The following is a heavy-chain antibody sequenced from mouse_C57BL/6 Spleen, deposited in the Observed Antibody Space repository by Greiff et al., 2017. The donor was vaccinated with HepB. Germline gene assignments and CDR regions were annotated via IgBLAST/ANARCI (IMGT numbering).Heavy chain of an antibody. CDR3: ARYDYDGCFDV. D-gene: IGHD2-4*01. V-gene: IGHV1-72*01. J-gene: IGHJ1*03. CDR2: IEPNSGGT. Sequence: QVQLQQPGAELVKPGASVKLSCKASGYTFTSYWMHWVKQRPGRGLEWIGRIEPNSGGTKYNEKFKSKATLTVDKPSSTAYMQLSSLTSEDSAVYYCARYDYDGCFDVWGTGTTVTVSS. CDR1: GYTFTSYW.